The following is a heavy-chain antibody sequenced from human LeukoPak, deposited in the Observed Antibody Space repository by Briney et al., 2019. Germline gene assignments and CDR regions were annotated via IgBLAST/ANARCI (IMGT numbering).Heavy chain of an antibody. Sequence: PGGSLRLSCAASGFTFSSYGIHWVRQAPGKGLEWVAFIRYDGSNKYYADSVKGRFTISRDNSKNTLYLQMNSLRAEDTAVYYCAKDRNQLLFSPADWGQGTLVTVSS. CDR1: GFTFSSYG. CDR2: IRYDGSNK. D-gene: IGHD2-2*01. J-gene: IGHJ4*02. V-gene: IGHV3-30*02. CDR3: AKDRNQLLFSPAD.